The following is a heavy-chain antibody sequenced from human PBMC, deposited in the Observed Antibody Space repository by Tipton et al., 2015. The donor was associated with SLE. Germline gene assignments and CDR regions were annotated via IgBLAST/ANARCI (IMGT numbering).Heavy chain of an antibody. V-gene: IGHV1-46*01. CDR3: ARDGSSSSYFDF. CDR2: INPSAGST. CDR1: GYTFTSYY. D-gene: IGHD6-13*01. Sequence: QSGAEVKKPGASVKVSCKASGYTFTSYYMHWVRQAPGQGLEWMGVINPSAGSTFYAQKFQGRVTMTRDTSTSTVYMELSSLRSEDTAVYYCARDGSSSSYFDFWGQGTLVTVSS. J-gene: IGHJ4*02.